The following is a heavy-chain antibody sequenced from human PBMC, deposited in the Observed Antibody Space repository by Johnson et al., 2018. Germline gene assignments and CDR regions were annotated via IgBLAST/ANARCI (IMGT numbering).Heavy chain of an antibody. V-gene: IGHV3-33*06. J-gene: IGHJ5*02. Sequence: QVQLVESGGGVVQPGRSLRLSCAASGFTFSSYGMHWVRQAPGKGLEWVAVIWYDGSNKYYVDPVKGRFTISRDNSKNTLYLQMNSLRAEDTAVYYCAKDNEWFGELLYGDNWFDPWGQGTLVTVSS. CDR1: GFTFSSYG. D-gene: IGHD3-10*01. CDR2: IWYDGSNK. CDR3: AKDNEWFGELLYGDNWFDP.